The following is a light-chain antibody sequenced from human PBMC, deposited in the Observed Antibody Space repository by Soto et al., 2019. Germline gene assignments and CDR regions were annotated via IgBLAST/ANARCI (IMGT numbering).Light chain of an antibody. V-gene: IGKV3-11*01. J-gene: IGKJ1*01. CDR1: QSVRTD. Sequence: EIVLTQSPVTLSLSPGERATLSCRASQSVRTDLAWYQVKPGQAPRLLIYDASRRASGVPARFSGSGSGTDFTLTISSLEPEDFAVYYCHQYNFWPSFGQGTKVDIK. CDR2: DAS. CDR3: HQYNFWPS.